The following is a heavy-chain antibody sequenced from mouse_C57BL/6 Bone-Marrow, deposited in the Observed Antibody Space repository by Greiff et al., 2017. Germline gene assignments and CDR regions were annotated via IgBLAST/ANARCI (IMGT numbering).Heavy chain of an antibody. V-gene: IGHV1-55*01. CDR2: IYPGSGST. D-gene: IGHD2-5*01. J-gene: IGHJ1*03. CDR1: GYTFTSYW. CDR3: ASPYYNNYGYFDV. Sequence: VQLQQPGAELVKPGASVKMSCKASGYTFTSYWITWVKQRPGQGLEWIGDIYPGSGSTNYNEKFKSKATLTVDTSSSTAYMQLSSLTSEDSAVYYCASPYYNNYGYFDVWGTGTTVTVSA.